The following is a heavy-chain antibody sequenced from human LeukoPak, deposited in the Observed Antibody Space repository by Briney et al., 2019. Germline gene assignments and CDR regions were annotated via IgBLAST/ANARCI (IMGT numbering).Heavy chain of an antibody. CDR2: ISYDGSNK. D-gene: IGHD6-13*01. CDR3: AKVVKVSSSWSAFDY. Sequence: GGSLRLSCAASGFNFSTYGMHWVRQAPGKGLEWVVGISYDGSNKYYADSVKGRFTISRDISKNTLYLQMNTVRAEDTAIYYCAKVVKVSSSWSAFDYWGQGTLVTVSS. J-gene: IGHJ4*02. CDR1: GFNFSTYG. V-gene: IGHV3-30*18.